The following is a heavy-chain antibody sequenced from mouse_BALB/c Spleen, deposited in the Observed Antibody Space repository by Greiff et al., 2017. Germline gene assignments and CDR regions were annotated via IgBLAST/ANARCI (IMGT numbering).Heavy chain of an antibody. CDR1: GFSFTDYG. CDR2: IWGGGST. Sequence: VKLMESGPGLVAPSQSLSITCTVSGFSFTDYGVSWIRQPPGKGLEWLGVIWGGGSTYYNSALKSRLSISKDNSKSQVFLKMNSLQTDDTAMYYCAELRTLYYAMDYWGQGTSVTVSS. V-gene: IGHV2-6-5*01. CDR3: AELRTLYYAMDY. J-gene: IGHJ4*01.